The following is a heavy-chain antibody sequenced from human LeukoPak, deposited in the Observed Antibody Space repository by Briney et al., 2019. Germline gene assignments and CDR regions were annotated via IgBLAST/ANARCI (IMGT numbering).Heavy chain of an antibody. V-gene: IGHV1-8*01. CDR3: ARGRGIGSGEIDP. Sequence: GASVKVSCKTSGYPFTSSDMNWLRQATGQGLEWLGWMNLNSGFTGYAQKFQGRVIMTRNISTSTAYMELSSLRYDDTAVYYCARGRGIGSGEIDPWGQGTLVTVSS. D-gene: IGHD3-10*01. J-gene: IGHJ5*02. CDR2: MNLNSGFT. CDR1: GYPFTSSD.